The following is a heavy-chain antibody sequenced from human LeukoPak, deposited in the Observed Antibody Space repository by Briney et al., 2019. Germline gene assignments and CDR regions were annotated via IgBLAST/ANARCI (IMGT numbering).Heavy chain of an antibody. Sequence: GGSLRLSCAASGFTFSNYWMSWVRQAPGKGLEWVANTEEDGSVKYYVDSVRGRFTISRDNAKNSLYLQMNSLRAEDTAVYYCARAYSSSSWYDNWGQGTLVTVSS. J-gene: IGHJ5*02. CDR1: GFTFSNYW. D-gene: IGHD6-13*01. CDR3: ARAYSSSSWYDN. V-gene: IGHV3-7*04. CDR2: TEEDGSVK.